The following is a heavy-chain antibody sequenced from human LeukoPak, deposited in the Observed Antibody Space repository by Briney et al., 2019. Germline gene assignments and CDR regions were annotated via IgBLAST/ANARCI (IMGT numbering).Heavy chain of an antibody. CDR2: ISSSSSSI. D-gene: IGHD6-13*01. CDR1: GFTFSTYS. CDR3: AILRSSWPILDS. J-gene: IGHJ4*02. V-gene: IGHV3-21*01. Sequence: GGSLRLSCVASGFTFSTYSMNWVRQAPGKGLECVSSISSSSSSIFYADSVKGRFTISRDNAENSLYLQMNSLRAEDTALYYCAILRSSWPILDSWGQGTLVTVSS.